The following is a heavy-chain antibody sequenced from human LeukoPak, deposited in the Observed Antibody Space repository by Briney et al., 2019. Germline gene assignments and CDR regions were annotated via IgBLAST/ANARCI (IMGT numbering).Heavy chain of an antibody. D-gene: IGHD3-10*01. J-gene: IGHJ4*02. CDR3: ARARFGDESFDY. CDR2: IYTSGST. V-gene: IGHV4-61*02. Sequence: SQTLSLTCTVSGGSISSGSYYWSWIRQPAGKGLEGIGRIYTSGSTNYNPSLKSRVTISVDTSKNQFSLKLSSVTAADTAVYYCARARFGDESFDYWGQGTLVTVSS. CDR1: GGSISSGSYY.